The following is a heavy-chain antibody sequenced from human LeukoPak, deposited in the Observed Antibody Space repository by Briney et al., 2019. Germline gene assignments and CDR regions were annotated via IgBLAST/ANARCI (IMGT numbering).Heavy chain of an antibody. Sequence: ASVKVSCKASGYTFTDYYMHWVRQAPGQGLEWMGWIRANNGNTNYAQKLQGRVTMTTDTSTSTAYMELRSLRSDDTAVYYCARVVRIAAADYWGQGTLVTVSS. J-gene: IGHJ4*02. V-gene: IGHV1-18*04. CDR1: GYTFTDYY. CDR2: IRANNGNT. D-gene: IGHD6-13*01. CDR3: ARVVRIAAADY.